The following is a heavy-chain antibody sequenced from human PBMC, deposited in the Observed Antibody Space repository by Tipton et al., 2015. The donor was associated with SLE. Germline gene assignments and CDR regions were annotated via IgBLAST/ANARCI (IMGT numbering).Heavy chain of an antibody. CDR2: IYYSGST. V-gene: IGHV4-39*07. D-gene: IGHD2-2*03. CDR1: GGSISSSSYY. Sequence: TLSLTCTVSGGSISSSSYYWGWIRQPPGKGLEWIGSIYYSGSTYYNPSLKSRVTISVDTSKNQCSLKLSSVTAADTAVYYCARDGYCSSTSCYRGDYWGQGTLVTVSS. J-gene: IGHJ4*02. CDR3: ARDGYCSSTSCYRGDY.